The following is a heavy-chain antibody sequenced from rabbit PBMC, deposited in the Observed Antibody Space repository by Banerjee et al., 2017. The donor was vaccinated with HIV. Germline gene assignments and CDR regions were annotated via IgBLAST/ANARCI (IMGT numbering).Heavy chain of an antibody. D-gene: IGHD1-1*01. V-gene: IGHV1S40*01. J-gene: IGHJ4*01. CDR2: IRSDTDSST. CDR1: GFSFSSYYY. CDR3: ARAATDSGLSFATNL. Sequence: QSLEESGGGLVKPGGTLTLTCTASGFSFSSYYYMCWVRQAPGKGLEWIACIRSDTDSSTWYANWAKGRFTISRTSSTTVTLQMTSLTAADTATYFCARAATDSGLSFATNLWGQGTLVTVS.